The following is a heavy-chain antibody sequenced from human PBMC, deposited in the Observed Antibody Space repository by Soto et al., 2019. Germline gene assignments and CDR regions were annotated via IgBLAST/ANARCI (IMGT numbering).Heavy chain of an antibody. CDR3: AKDLSIVVVPAAIGY. Sequence: GGSLRLSCAASGFTFSSYGMHWVRQAPGKGLEWVAVISYDGSNKYYADSVKGRFTISRDNSKNTLYLQMNSLRAEDTAVYYCAKDLSIVVVPAAIGYWGQGTLVTVSS. CDR2: ISYDGSNK. CDR1: GFTFSSYG. V-gene: IGHV3-30*18. J-gene: IGHJ4*02. D-gene: IGHD2-2*01.